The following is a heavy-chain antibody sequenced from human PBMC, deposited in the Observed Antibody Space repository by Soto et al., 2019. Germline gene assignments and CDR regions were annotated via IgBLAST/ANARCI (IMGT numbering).Heavy chain of an antibody. V-gene: IGHV1-18*01. J-gene: IGHJ3*02. D-gene: IGHD5-18*01. Sequence: ASVKVSCKASGYTFTSYGISCVLQSPLQGLEWMGWISAYNGNTNYAQKLQGRVTMTTDTSTSTAYMELRSLRSDDTAVYYCARALGHTAMVHDAFDIWGQGTMVTVSS. CDR3: ARALGHTAMVHDAFDI. CDR1: GYTFTSYG. CDR2: ISAYNGNT.